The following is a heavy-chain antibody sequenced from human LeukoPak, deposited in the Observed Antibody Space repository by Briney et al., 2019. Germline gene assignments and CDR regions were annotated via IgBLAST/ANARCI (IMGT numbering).Heavy chain of an antibody. CDR3: ARHRLGIAARPIDY. D-gene: IGHD6-6*01. Sequence: SETLSLTCTVSGGSISSGGYYWSWIRQPPGKGLEWIGYIYHSGSTYYNPSLKSRVTISVDRSKNQFSLKLSSVTAADTAVYYCARHRLGIAARPIDYWGQGTLITVSS. J-gene: IGHJ4*02. CDR2: IYHSGST. V-gene: IGHV4-30-2*01. CDR1: GGSISSGGYY.